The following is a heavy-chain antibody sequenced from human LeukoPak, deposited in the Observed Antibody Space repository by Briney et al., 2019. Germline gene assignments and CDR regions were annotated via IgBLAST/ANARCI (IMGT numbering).Heavy chain of an antibody. J-gene: IGHJ5*02. CDR2: IYHSGST. V-gene: IGHV4-30-2*01. CDR1: GGSISSGGYS. CDR3: ARGLPIVVVPAAIVWFDP. D-gene: IGHD2-2*02. Sequence: SQTLSLTCAVSGGSISSGGYSWSWIRQPPGKGLEWIGYIYHSGSTYYNPSLKSRVTISVDRSKNQFSLKLSSVTAADTVVYYCARGLPIVVVPAAIVWFDPWGQGTLVTVSS.